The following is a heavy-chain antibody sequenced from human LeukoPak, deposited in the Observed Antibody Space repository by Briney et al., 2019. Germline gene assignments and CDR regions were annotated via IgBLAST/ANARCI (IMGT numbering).Heavy chain of an antibody. CDR3: AKDRAPNYYDSSGYYDAFDI. Sequence: GGSLRLSCAASGFTFSSYAMSWVRQAPGKGLEWGSAISGSGGSTYYADSVKGRFTISRDNSKNTLYLQMNSLSAEDTAVYYCAKDRAPNYYDSSGYYDAFDIWGQGTMVTVSS. J-gene: IGHJ3*02. D-gene: IGHD3-22*01. V-gene: IGHV3-23*01. CDR2: ISGSGGST. CDR1: GFTFSSYA.